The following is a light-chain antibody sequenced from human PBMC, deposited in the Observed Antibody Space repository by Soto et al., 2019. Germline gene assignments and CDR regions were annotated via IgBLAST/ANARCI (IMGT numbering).Light chain of an antibody. V-gene: IGKV1-5*03. CDR3: QQYETFSGT. J-gene: IGKJ1*01. CDR1: QTISSW. CDR2: KAS. Sequence: DIQITQSPSTLSGSVGDRVTITCRAGQTISSWLAWYQQKPGKAPKLLIYKASTLKSGVLSRFSGSGSGTEFTLTIASLQPDDFATYYCQQYETFSGTFGPGTKVDI.